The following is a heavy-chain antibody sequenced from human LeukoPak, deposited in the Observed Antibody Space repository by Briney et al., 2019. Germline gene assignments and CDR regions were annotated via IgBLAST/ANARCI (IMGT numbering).Heavy chain of an antibody. J-gene: IGHJ4*02. CDR1: GGSISSYY. CDR3: ARTGSGWYGTFDY. D-gene: IGHD6-19*01. V-gene: IGHV4-59*01. Sequence: PSETLSLTCTVSGGSISSYYWSRIRQPPGKGLEWIGYIYYSGSTNYNPSLKSRVTISVDTSKNQFSLKLSSVTAADTAVYYCARTGSGWYGTFDYWGQGTLVTVSS. CDR2: IYYSGST.